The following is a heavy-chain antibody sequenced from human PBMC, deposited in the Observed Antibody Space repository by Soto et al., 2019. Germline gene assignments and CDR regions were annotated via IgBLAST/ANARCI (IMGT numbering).Heavy chain of an antibody. CDR1: GGSISSSSYY. CDR3: ARRPYDYVWGSYRTYFDY. D-gene: IGHD3-16*02. V-gene: IGHV4-39*01. J-gene: IGHJ4*02. CDR2: IYYSGST. Sequence: QLQLQESGPGLVKPSETLSLTCTVSGGSISSSSYYWGWIRQPPGKGLEWIGSIYYSGSTYYNPSLKSRVTISVDTSKNQFSLKLSSVTAADTAVYYCARRPYDYVWGSYRTYFDYWGQGTLVTVSS.